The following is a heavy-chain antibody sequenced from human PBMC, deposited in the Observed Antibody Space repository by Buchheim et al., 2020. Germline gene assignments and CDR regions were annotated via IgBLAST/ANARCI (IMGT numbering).Heavy chain of an antibody. CDR1: GGSFSGYY. CDR3: ARGESYPPYFDY. D-gene: IGHD3-10*01. J-gene: IGHJ4*02. CDR2: INHSGST. Sequence: QVQLQQWGAGLLKPSETLSLICAVYGGSFSGYYWSWIRQPPGKGLEWIGEINHSGSTNYNPSLKSRVTISVDTSKNQFSLKLSSVTAADTAVYYCARGESYPPYFDYWGQGTL. V-gene: IGHV4-34*01.